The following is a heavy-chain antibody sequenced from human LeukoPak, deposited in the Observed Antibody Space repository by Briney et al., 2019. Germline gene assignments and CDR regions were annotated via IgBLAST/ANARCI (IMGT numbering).Heavy chain of an antibody. CDR2: ISSSGSYI. V-gene: IGHV3-21*01. Sequence: PGGSLRLSCAASEFTFSSYSMNWFRQAPGKGLEWVSSISSSGSYIHYADSVKGRFTISRDNAKNSLFLQMNSLTAEDTAVYYCARGAGYDILTGPHYWGQGTPVTVS. CDR1: EFTFSSYS. J-gene: IGHJ4*02. CDR3: ARGAGYDILTGPHY. D-gene: IGHD3-9*01.